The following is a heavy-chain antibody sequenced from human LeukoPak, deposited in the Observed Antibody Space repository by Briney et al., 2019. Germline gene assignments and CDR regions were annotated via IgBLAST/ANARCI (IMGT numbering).Heavy chain of an antibody. D-gene: IGHD6-13*01. Sequence: SETLSLTCTVSGGSISSSSYYWGWIRQPPGKGLEWIGSIYYSGSTYYNPSLKSRVTISVDTSKNQFSLKLSSVTAADTAVYYCARVGIAAAGTVGFDYWGQGTLVTVSS. J-gene: IGHJ4*02. CDR3: ARVGIAAAGTVGFDY. V-gene: IGHV4-39*07. CDR2: IYYSGST. CDR1: GGSISSSSYY.